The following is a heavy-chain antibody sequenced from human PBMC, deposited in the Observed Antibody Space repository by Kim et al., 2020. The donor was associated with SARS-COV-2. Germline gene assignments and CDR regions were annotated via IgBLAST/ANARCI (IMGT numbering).Heavy chain of an antibody. CDR1: GGTFSSYA. CDR3: ARDRIVVPGVDY. Sequence: SVKVSCKASGGTFSSYAISWVRQAPGQGLEWMGRIIPILGIANYAQKFQGRVTITADKSTSTAYMELSSLRSEDTAVYYCARDRIVVPGVDYWGQGTLVTVSS. V-gene: IGHV1-69*04. CDR2: IIPILGIA. D-gene: IGHD2-15*01. J-gene: IGHJ4*02.